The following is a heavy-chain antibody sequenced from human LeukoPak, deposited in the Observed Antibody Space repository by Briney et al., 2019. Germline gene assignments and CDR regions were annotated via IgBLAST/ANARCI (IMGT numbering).Heavy chain of an antibody. Sequence: GGSLRLSCAASGFTFSSYWMYWVRQAPEKGLVYVSRINGDGSSTSYADSVKGRFTISRDNAKNTLFLQMNSLRAEDTAVYYCARGPRFAYKYFDPWGQGTLVTVSS. CDR1: GFTFSSYW. V-gene: IGHV3-74*01. CDR2: INGDGSST. D-gene: IGHD5-24*01. J-gene: IGHJ5*02. CDR3: ARGPRFAYKYFDP.